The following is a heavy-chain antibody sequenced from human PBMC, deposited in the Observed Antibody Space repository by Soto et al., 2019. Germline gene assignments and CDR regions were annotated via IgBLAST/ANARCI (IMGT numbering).Heavy chain of an antibody. D-gene: IGHD6-13*01. CDR2: IIPIFGTA. V-gene: IGHV1-69*01. CDR1: GGTFSSYA. CDR3: ARDSSSWVGLSTMQFDY. Sequence: QVQLVQSGAEVKKPGSSVKVSCKASGGTFSSYAISWVRQAPGQGLEWMGGIIPIFGTANYAQKFQGRVTITADESTSTAYRELSSLRSEDTAVYYCARDSSSWVGLSTMQFDYWGQGTLVTVSS. J-gene: IGHJ4*02.